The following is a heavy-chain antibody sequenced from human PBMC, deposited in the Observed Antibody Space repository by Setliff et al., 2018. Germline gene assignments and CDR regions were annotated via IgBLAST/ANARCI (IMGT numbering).Heavy chain of an antibody. Sequence: SETLSLTCTVSGGSISSYCWSWIRQPAGKGLEWIGHIYIGGSANYNPSLKGRVTMSIDTPKNQFSLKLNSVTAADMAVYYCAREQWPDPPGYYYMDVWAKGTTVTVSS. J-gene: IGHJ6*03. D-gene: IGHD6-19*01. V-gene: IGHV4-4*07. CDR3: AREQWPDPPGYYYMDV. CDR2: IYIGGSA. CDR1: GGSISSYC.